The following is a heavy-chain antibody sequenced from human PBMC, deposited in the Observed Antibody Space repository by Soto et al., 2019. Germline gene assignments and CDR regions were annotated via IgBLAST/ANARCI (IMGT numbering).Heavy chain of an antibody. CDR1: GASISSTNW. CDR3: ARHIAVPTTRGFDY. J-gene: IGHJ4*02. D-gene: IGHD2-15*01. CDR2: IFHSGTT. V-gene: IGHV4-4*02. Sequence: QVQLQESGPGLVKPSGTLSLTCAVSGASISSTNWWSWVRQAPGEGLEWIGEIFHSGTTTYNPSLKSRVIISMDTSTNHLSLRLDSVTAADTAVYFCARHIAVPTTRGFDYWGQGTLVTVSS.